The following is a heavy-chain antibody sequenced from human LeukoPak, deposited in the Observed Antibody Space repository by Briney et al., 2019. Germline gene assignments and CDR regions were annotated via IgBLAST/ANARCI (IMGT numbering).Heavy chain of an antibody. CDR2: IYHSGST. V-gene: IGHV4-38-2*02. Sequence: SETLSLTCTVSGGSINSYYWSWIRQPPGKGLEWIGSIYHSGSTYYNPSLKSRVTISVDTSKNQFSLKLSSVTAADTAVYYCARESPKIVWVPAAIHDWGQGTLVTVSS. CDR3: ARESPKIVWVPAAIHD. CDR1: GGSINSYY. J-gene: IGHJ4*02. D-gene: IGHD2-2*02.